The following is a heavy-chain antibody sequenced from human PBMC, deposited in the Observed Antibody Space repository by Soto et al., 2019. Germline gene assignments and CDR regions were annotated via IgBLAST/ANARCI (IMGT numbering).Heavy chain of an antibody. J-gene: IGHJ3*02. V-gene: IGHV1-69*13. CDR2: IIPIFGTA. Sequence: ASVKVSCKASGGTFSSYAISWVRQAPGQGLEWMGGIIPIFGTANYAQKFQGRVTITADESTSTAYMELSSLRSEDTAVYYCARDGRLSSSPLWGGVDIWGQGTMVTVSS. CDR1: GGTFSSYA. D-gene: IGHD6-6*01. CDR3: ARDGRLSSSPLWGGVDI.